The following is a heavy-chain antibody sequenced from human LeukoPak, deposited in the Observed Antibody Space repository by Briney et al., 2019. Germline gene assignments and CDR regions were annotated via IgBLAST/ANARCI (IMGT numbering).Heavy chain of an antibody. CDR1: GGSISSYY. V-gene: IGHV4-4*07. Sequence: SETLSLTCTVSGGSISSYYWSWIRQPAGKGLEWIGRIYTSGSTNYNPSLKSRVTISVYTSKNQFSLKLSSVTAADTAMYYCARLKYYYDSSGYRAEYFQHWGQGTLVTVSS. J-gene: IGHJ1*01. CDR3: ARLKYYYDSSGYRAEYFQH. CDR2: IYTSGST. D-gene: IGHD3-22*01.